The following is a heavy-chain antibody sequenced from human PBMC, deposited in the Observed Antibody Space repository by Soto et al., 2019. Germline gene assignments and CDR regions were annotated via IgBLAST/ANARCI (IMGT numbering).Heavy chain of an antibody. D-gene: IGHD2-15*01. J-gene: IGHJ4*02. Sequence: EVQLVESGGGLIQPGGSLRLSCAASGFTVSSNYMSWVRQAPGKGLEWVSVIYSGGSTYYADSVKGRFTISRDNSKNPLSLQMNSPRAEDTAVYYCARGKWAGAATPIEYWGQGTLVTVSS. CDR2: IYSGGST. CDR1: GFTVSSNY. V-gene: IGHV3-53*01. CDR3: ARGKWAGAATPIEY.